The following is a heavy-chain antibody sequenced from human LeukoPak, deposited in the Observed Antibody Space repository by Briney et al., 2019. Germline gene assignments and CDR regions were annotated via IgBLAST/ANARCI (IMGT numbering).Heavy chain of an antibody. CDR2: IYTSGST. CDR3: ARAPFCSSTSCYHSYYMDV. Sequence: SETLSLTCTVSGGSISSYYWSWIRQPAGKGLEWIGRIYTSGSTNYNPSLKSRVTMSVDTSKNQFSLKLSSVTAADTAVYYCARAPFCSSTSCYHSYYMDVWGKGTTVTVSS. V-gene: IGHV4-4*07. CDR1: GGSISSYY. D-gene: IGHD2-2*01. J-gene: IGHJ6*03.